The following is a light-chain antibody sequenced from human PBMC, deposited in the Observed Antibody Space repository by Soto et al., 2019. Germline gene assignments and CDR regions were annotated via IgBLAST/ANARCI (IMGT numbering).Light chain of an antibody. V-gene: IGKV3-20*01. CDR2: GAS. Sequence: EIVLTQSPGTLSLSPGERATLSCRASQSVSSSYLAWYQQKPGQARRLLIYGASSRATGIPDRFSGSGSGTDFTLTISRLEPEDFAVYYCQQYGSSPGFTFGPGTKVDIK. CDR3: QQYGSSPGFT. J-gene: IGKJ3*01. CDR1: QSVSSSY.